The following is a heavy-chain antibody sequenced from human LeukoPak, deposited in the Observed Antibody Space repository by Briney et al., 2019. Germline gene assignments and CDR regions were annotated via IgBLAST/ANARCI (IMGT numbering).Heavy chain of an antibody. D-gene: IGHD5-12*01. V-gene: IGHV3-21*01. CDR2: ISSSSNYI. CDR3: ARARAGDIDWFDS. J-gene: IGHJ5*01. CDR1: GFTFSSHS. Sequence: PGESLRLSCAASGFTFSSHSMNWVRQAPGRGLEWDSSISSSSNYIYNSEAVEGLFTISRNNAKNLLYRQMNSVRAEDTAVYYCARARAGDIDWFDSWRQGTLVTVSA.